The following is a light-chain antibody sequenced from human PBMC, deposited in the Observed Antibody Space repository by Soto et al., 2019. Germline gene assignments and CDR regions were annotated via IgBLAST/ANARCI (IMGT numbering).Light chain of an antibody. CDR1: QRVSSN. CDR3: QQYIRWPLT. Sequence: EIVMTQSPATLSVSPGERATLSCRASQRVSSNLAWYQQKPGPAPSLLIFGASTRATGTPARFSGSGSGTELTLTIRSLQSEDFAVYYCQQYIRWPLTCGGGTKV. J-gene: IGKJ4*01. V-gene: IGKV3-15*01. CDR2: GAS.